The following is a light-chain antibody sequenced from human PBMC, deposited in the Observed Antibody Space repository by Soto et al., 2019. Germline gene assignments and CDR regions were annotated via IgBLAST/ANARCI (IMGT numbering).Light chain of an antibody. J-gene: IGLJ1*01. V-gene: IGLV2-14*01. Sequence: QSVLAQPSSVSGSPGQSITISCTGTSTDVGGYNYVSWYQHHPGKGPKLIIYEVNNRPSGVSDRFSGSKSGNKASLTISNLEAEDESDYYCGSYTSTDTPLVFGTGTKVTAL. CDR3: GSYTSTDTPLV. CDR2: EVN. CDR1: STDVGGYNY.